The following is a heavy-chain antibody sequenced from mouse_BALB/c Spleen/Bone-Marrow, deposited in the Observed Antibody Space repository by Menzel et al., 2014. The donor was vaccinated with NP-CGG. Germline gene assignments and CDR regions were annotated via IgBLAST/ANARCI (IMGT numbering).Heavy chain of an antibody. Sequence: QVHLQQPGAELVRPGASVTLSCKTSGYTFTDSEMHWVKQTPVHGLEWIGVIDPATGGTAYNQKFKGKATLTADKSSSTAYMELLSLTSEDAAFCYCTRYGSSAYWGQGTLVTVSA. CDR1: GYTFTDSE. V-gene: IGHV1-15*01. J-gene: IGHJ3*01. CDR2: IDPATGGT. D-gene: IGHD1-1*01. CDR3: TRYGSSAY.